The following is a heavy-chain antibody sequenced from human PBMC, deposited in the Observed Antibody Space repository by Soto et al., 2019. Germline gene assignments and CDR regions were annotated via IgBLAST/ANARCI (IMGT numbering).Heavy chain of an antibody. V-gene: IGHV4-39*01. D-gene: IGHD3-10*01. CDR3: ARHRGPMVRGVISNWFDS. CDR1: GGSISGSSYY. CDR2: IYYSGST. Sequence: PSETLSLTCTVSGGSISGSSYYWGWIRQPPGKGLEWIGSIYYSGSTYYNPSLKSRVTISVDTSKNQFSLKLSSVTAADTPVYYCARHRGPMVRGVISNWFDSWGQGTLVTVSS. J-gene: IGHJ5*01.